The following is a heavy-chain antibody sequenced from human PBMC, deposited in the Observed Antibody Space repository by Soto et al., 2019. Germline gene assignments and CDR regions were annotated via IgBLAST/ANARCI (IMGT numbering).Heavy chain of an antibody. CDR2: ISYDGSNK. D-gene: IGHD5-12*01. CDR3: ARDRGYSGLFGMDV. V-gene: IGHV3-30-3*01. Sequence: QVQLVESGGGVVQPGRSLRLSCAASGFTFSSYAMHWVRQAPGKGLEWVAVISYDGSNKYYADSVKGRFTISRANSKNTLYLQMNSLRAADTVVYYCARDRGYSGLFGMDVWGQVTTVTVSS. J-gene: IGHJ6*02. CDR1: GFTFSSYA.